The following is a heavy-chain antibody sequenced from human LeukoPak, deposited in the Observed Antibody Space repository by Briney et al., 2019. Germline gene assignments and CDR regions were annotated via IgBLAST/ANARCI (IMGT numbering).Heavy chain of an antibody. J-gene: IGHJ4*02. CDR1: GFTFSSYA. CDR3: ARDLMGIAYRGAFYY. Sequence: GGSLRLSCAASGFTFSSYAMSWVRQAPGKGLEWVSLINGGGSSTYYADSVKGRFTISRDNAKNSLYLQMNSLRAEDTAVYYCARDLMGIAYRGAFYYWGQGTLVTVSS. D-gene: IGHD6-13*01. CDR2: INGGGSST. V-gene: IGHV3-23*01.